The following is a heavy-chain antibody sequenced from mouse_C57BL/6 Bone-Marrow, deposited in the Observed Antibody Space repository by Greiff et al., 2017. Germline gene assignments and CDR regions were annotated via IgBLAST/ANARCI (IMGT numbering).Heavy chain of an antibody. CDR2: IHPNSGST. CDR3: ARDITTVVAPHYYAMDY. J-gene: IGHJ4*01. Sequence: QVQLQQPGAELVKPGASVKLSCKASGYTFTSYWMHWVKQRPGQGLEWIGMIHPNSGSTNYNEKFKSKATLTVDKSSSTAYLQLSSLPSEDSAVYYCARDITTVVAPHYYAMDYWGQGTSVTVSS. D-gene: IGHD1-1*01. CDR1: GYTFTSYW. V-gene: IGHV1-64*01.